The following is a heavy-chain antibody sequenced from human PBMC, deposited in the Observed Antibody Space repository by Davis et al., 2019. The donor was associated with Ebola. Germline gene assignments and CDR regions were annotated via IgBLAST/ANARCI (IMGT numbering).Heavy chain of an antibody. J-gene: IGHJ6*02. Sequence: PSETLSLTCTVSGDSISSHYWSWIRQPAGGGLEWIGRISTSGSTNYSPSLTSRVTMSVDTSKNQFSLKMRSVTAADTAVYYCARDCGGDCTNYAMDVWGQGTTVTVSS. CDR1: GDSISSHY. V-gene: IGHV4-4*07. D-gene: IGHD2-21*01. CDR3: ARDCGGDCTNYAMDV. CDR2: ISTSGST.